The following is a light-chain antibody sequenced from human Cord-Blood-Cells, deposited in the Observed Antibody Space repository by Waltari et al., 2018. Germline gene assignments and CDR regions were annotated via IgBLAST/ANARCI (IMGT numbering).Light chain of an antibody. Sequence: DIQTIKSQSSVSASVGDSVTITCRASQAISSWLAWYQQKPGKAPKLLIYAASSLQSGVPSRFSGSGSGTDFTLTISSLQPEDFATYYCQQANSFPLTFGGGTKVEIK. V-gene: IGKV1-12*01. CDR1: QAISSW. CDR3: QQANSFPLT. J-gene: IGKJ4*01. CDR2: AAS.